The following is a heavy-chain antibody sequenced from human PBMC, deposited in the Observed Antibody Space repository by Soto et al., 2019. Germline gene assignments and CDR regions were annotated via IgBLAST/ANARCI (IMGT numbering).Heavy chain of an antibody. V-gene: IGHV4-30-4*01. D-gene: IGHD3-9*01. Sequence: PSETLSLTCTVSGGSISSGDYYWSWIRQPPGKGLEWIGYIYYSGSTYYNPSLKSRVTISVDTSKNQFSLKLSSVTAADTAVYYCARSVGNTINFDYWGQGTLVTVSS. CDR2: IYYSGST. J-gene: IGHJ4*02. CDR3: ARSVGNTINFDY. CDR1: GGSISSGDYY.